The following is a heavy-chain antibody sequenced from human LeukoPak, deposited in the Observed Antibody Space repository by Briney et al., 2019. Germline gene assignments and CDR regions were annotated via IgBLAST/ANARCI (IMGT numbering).Heavy chain of an antibody. CDR1: GFTFNNYD. CDR3: AGSFHCSGGRCYLDFLL. Sequence: PGGSLRLSCAASGFTFNNYDMHWVRHATGKGLGWVAAIGTEGDTYYPDSVKGRFTISIENGKNSLFLQMDSLRAGDSAVYYCAGSFHCSGGRCYLDFLLWGQGTLVTVSS. J-gene: IGHJ1*01. D-gene: IGHD2-15*01. V-gene: IGHV3-13*01. CDR2: IGTEGDT.